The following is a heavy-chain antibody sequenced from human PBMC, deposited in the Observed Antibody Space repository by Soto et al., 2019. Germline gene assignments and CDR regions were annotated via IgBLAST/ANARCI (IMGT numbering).Heavy chain of an antibody. V-gene: IGHV4-39*01. CDR1: GDSITSSGHY. CDR3: ARSPDSSGYYPRWYYYGMDV. J-gene: IGHJ6*02. Sequence: PSETLSLTCTVSGDSITSSGHYWGWIRQSPGKGLENIANIYYGGSTYYNPSLKSRVAISLDTSKNQFSLSLNSVTAADTAVYYCARSPDSSGYYPRWYYYGMDVWGQGTTVTV. CDR2: IYYGGST. D-gene: IGHD3-22*01.